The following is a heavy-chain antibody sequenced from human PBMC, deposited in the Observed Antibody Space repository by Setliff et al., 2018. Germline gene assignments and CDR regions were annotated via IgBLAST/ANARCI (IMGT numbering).Heavy chain of an antibody. CDR1: GGSISSGVYY. J-gene: IGHJ4*02. Sequence: PSETLSLTCNVSGGSISSGVYYWGWIRQPPGKGLEWIGRIYHGGDTYYNSSLKSRLTISVDTSKNQFSLELGSVTAADTAVYYCARTGTYRYFDLWGQGTLVTVSS. CDR3: ARTGTYRYFDL. D-gene: IGHD1-1*01. V-gene: IGHV4-39*01. CDR2: IYHGGDT.